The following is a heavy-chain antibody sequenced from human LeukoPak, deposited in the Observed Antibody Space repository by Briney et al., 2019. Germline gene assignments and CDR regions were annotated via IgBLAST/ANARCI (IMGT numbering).Heavy chain of an antibody. V-gene: IGHV1-2*02. Sequence: GPSVKVSCKASGYTFTAYYMHWVRQAPRQGLEWMGWINPNSGGTNYAQEFQGRVTMTRDTSISTAYMELSRLRSDDTAVYYCARLTAVAVGVHYYYGMDVWGQGTTVTVSS. CDR2: INPNSGGT. CDR3: ARLTAVAVGVHYYYGMDV. CDR1: GYTFTAYY. D-gene: IGHD6-19*01. J-gene: IGHJ6*02.